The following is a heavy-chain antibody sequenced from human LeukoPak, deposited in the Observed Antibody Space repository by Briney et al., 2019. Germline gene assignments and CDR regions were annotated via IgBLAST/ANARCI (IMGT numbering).Heavy chain of an antibody. Sequence: SETLSLTCTVSGGSISSSSYYWGWIRQPPGKGLEWIGSIYYSGSTYYNPSLKSRVTISVDTSKNQFSLKLSSVTAADTAVYYCARGDSRRAYYYDSSGYYYGYWGQGTLVTVSS. CDR2: IYYSGST. D-gene: IGHD3-22*01. J-gene: IGHJ4*02. CDR1: GGSISSSSYY. V-gene: IGHV4-39*07. CDR3: ARGDSRRAYYYDSSGYYYGY.